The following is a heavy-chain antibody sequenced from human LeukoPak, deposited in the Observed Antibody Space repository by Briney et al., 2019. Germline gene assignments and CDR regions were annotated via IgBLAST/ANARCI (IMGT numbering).Heavy chain of an antibody. J-gene: IGHJ4*02. CDR2: ISYDGSNK. Sequence: GGSLRLSCAASGFTFSSYAMHWVRQAPGKGLEWVAVISYDGSNKYYADSVKGRFTISRDNSKNTLYLQMNSLRAEDTAVYYCAREYCGGDCYPFFDYWGQGTLVTVSS. CDR1: GFTFSSYA. D-gene: IGHD2-21*02. CDR3: AREYCGGDCYPFFDY. V-gene: IGHV3-30-3*01.